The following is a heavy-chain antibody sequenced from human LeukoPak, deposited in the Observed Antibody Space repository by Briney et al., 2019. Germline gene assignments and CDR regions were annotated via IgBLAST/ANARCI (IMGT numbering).Heavy chain of an antibody. CDR2: TSYDGSNK. CDR3: ARDPDYYDSSGYVDY. V-gene: IGHV3-30*04. Sequence: GGSLRLSCAASGFTFSSYAMHWVRQAPGKGLEWVAVTSYDGSNKYYADSVKGRFTISRDNSKNTLYLQMNSLRAEDTAVYYCARDPDYYDSSGYVDYRGQGTLVTVSS. D-gene: IGHD3-22*01. J-gene: IGHJ4*02. CDR1: GFTFSSYA.